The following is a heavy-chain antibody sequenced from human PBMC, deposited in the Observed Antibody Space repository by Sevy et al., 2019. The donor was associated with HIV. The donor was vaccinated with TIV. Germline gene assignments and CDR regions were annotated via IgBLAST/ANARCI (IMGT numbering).Heavy chain of an antibody. CDR1: GFTFSNYS. D-gene: IGHD2-21*01. Sequence: VGSLRLSCAASGFTFSNYSMTWVRQAPGKGLEWISYISSSSRTIYNADSVKGRFTISRDNAKNSLYLQMNSLRDEDTAVYYCARHVTNVVHRISTRAFDIWGQGTMVTVSS. CDR2: ISSSSRTI. CDR3: ARHVTNVVHRISTRAFDI. J-gene: IGHJ3*02. V-gene: IGHV3-48*02.